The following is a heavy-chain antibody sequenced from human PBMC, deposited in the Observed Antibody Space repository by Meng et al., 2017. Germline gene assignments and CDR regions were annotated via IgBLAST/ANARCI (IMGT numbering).Heavy chain of an antibody. Sequence: ASVKVSCKASGYTFTGYYMHWVRQAPGQGLEWMGWINPNSGGTNYAQKFQGRVTMTRDTSISTAYMELSRLRSDDTAVYYCARGWGYCGGDCPNIPYYFDYWGQGTLVTVSS. CDR1: GYTFTGYY. V-gene: IGHV1-2*02. CDR2: INPNSGGT. J-gene: IGHJ4*02. D-gene: IGHD2-21*02. CDR3: ARGWGYCGGDCPNIPYYFDY.